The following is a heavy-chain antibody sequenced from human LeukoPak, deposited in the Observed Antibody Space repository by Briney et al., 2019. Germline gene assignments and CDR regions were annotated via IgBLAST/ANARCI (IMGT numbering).Heavy chain of an antibody. J-gene: IGHJ4*02. CDR1: GYTFTSYG. CDR2: ISAYNGNT. CDR3: ARATAGPFWSGYFTGPFDY. D-gene: IGHD3-3*01. V-gene: IGHV1-18*01. Sequence: GASVKVSCKASGYTFTSYGISWVRQAPGQGLEWMGWISAYNGNTNYAQKLQGRVTMPTDTSTSTAYMELRSLRSDDTAVYYCARATAGPFWSGYFTGPFDYWGQGTLVTVSS.